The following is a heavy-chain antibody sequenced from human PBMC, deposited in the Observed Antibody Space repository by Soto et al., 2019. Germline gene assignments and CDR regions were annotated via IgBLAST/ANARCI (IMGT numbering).Heavy chain of an antibody. CDR3: ARSGDGSYDAFDI. CDR1: GYTFTGYY. V-gene: IGHV1-2*02. D-gene: IGHD3-10*01. Sequence: ASVKVSCKASGYTFTGYYMHWVRQAPGQGLEWMGWVNPNSGGTNYAQKFQGRVTMTRDTSISTAYMELSRLRSDDTAVYYCARSGDGSYDAFDIWGQGTMVTVSS. J-gene: IGHJ3*02. CDR2: VNPNSGGT.